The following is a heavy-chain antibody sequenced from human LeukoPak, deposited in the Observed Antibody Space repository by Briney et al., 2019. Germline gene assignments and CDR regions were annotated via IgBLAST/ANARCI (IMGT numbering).Heavy chain of an antibody. CDR1: GYSFTSYG. J-gene: IGHJ1*01. V-gene: IGHV1-18*01. CDR2: ISAYNGNT. Sequence: ASVKVSCKASGYSFTSYGISWVRQAPGQGLEWMGWISAYNGNTNYKQKFQGRVTMTTDTSTTTAYMELRSLRSDDTAVYYCARDAVVLVPVAPEKNSQHWGQGTLVTVSS. D-gene: IGHD2-2*01. CDR3: ARDAVVLVPVAPEKNSQH.